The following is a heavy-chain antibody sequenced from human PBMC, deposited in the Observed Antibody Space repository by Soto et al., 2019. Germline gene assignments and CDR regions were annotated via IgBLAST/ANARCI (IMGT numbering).Heavy chain of an antibody. Sequence: GGSLRLSCAASGFTFSSYGMHWVRQAPGKGLEWLALMSFDGNNEYYADSVKGRFTISRDVSKNTLYLQMNSLRGGDSAVYYCVRDDAHYGEWDFWGQGTQVTVSS. V-gene: IGHV3-30*03. J-gene: IGHJ4*02. CDR1: GFTFSSYG. D-gene: IGHD4-17*01. CDR3: VRDDAHYGEWDF. CDR2: MSFDGNNE.